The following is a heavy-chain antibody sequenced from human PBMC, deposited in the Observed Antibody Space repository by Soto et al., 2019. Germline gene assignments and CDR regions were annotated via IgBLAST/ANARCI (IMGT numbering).Heavy chain of an antibody. V-gene: IGHV4-39*01. CDR1: GGSINTAGYY. CDR3: ARPTT. Sequence: SETLSLTCTVSGGSINTAGYYWNWVRHSPGKGLEWIGYIFYSGTTYYNPSLESRVTISVDTSKNQFSLRLSSVTAADTAVYYCARPTTWGQGTLVTVSS. J-gene: IGHJ1*01. CDR2: IFYSGTT.